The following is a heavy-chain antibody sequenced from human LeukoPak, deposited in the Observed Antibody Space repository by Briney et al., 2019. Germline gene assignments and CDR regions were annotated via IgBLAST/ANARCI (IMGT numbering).Heavy chain of an antibody. CDR1: GFTFSSYS. D-gene: IGHD6-13*01. CDR3: ARDLKVGYSPTNMDV. V-gene: IGHV3-30*03. CDR2: ISYDGSNK. J-gene: IGHJ6*03. Sequence: GGSLRLSCAASGFTFSSYSMNWVRQAPGKGLEWVAVISYDGSNKYYADSVKGRFTISRDNSKNTLYLQMNSLRAEDTAVYYCARDLKVGYSPTNMDVWGKGTTVTVSS.